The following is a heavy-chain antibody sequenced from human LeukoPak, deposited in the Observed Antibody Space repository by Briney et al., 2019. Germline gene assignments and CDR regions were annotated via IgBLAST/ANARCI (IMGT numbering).Heavy chain of an antibody. CDR2: ISHDGSNK. CDR3: AKDGCSSTSCETDY. Sequence: GGSLRLPCAASGFTFSSYGMHWVRQAPGKGLEWVAVISHDGSNKYYADSVKGRFTISRDNSKNTLYLQMNSLRAEDTAVYYCAKDGCSSTSCETDYWGQGTLVTVSS. CDR1: GFTFSSYG. V-gene: IGHV3-30*18. J-gene: IGHJ4*02. D-gene: IGHD2-2*01.